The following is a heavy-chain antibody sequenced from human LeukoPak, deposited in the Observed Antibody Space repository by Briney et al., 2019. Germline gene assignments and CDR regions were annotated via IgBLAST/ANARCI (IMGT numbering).Heavy chain of an antibody. D-gene: IGHD6-19*01. CDR1: GYSFTSYW. Sequence: GESLKISCKGSGYSFTSYWIGWVRQMPGKGLEWMGIIYPGDSDARYSPSFQGQVTISADKSISTAYLQWSSLKASDTAMYYCARASSGWGEYFQHWGQGTLVTVSS. CDR2: IYPGDSDA. J-gene: IGHJ1*01. CDR3: ARASSGWGEYFQH. V-gene: IGHV5-51*01.